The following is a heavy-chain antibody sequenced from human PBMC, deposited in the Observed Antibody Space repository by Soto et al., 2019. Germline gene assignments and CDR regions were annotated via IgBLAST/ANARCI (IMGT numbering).Heavy chain of an antibody. D-gene: IGHD3-10*01. J-gene: IGHJ6*02. CDR2: IYHSGST. V-gene: IGHV4-30-2*02. Sequence: SETLSLTCAVSGGSISSGGYSCNWIRQPPGKGLEWIGYIYHSGSTYYNPSLKSRVTISVDTSKNQFSLKLSSVTAADTAVYYCATAYGSGIAFDPYGMDVWGQGTTVTVSS. CDR1: GGSISSGGYS. CDR3: ATAYGSGIAFDPYGMDV.